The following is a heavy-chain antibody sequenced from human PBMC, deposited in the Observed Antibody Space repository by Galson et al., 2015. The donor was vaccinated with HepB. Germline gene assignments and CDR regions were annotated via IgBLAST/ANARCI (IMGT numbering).Heavy chain of an antibody. D-gene: IGHD6-19*01. Sequence: SLRLSCAPSGFPFSSYGMHWVRQAPGKGPEWVALISYAGNTKYYADSVKGRFTISRDNSKNTLYLHMNSLRAEDTAVYYCAKEFNSGWYYFDSWGQGTLVTVSS. CDR3: AKEFNSGWYYFDS. J-gene: IGHJ4*02. CDR2: ISYAGNTK. CDR1: GFPFSSYG. V-gene: IGHV3-30*18.